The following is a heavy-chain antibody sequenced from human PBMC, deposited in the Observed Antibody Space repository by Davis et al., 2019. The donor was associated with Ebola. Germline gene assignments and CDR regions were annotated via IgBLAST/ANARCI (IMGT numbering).Heavy chain of an antibody. D-gene: IGHD2-15*01. Sequence: SVKVSCKASGGTFSSYAIGWVRQAPGQGLEWMGRIIPILGIANYAQKFQGRVTITADESTSTAYMELSSLRSEDTAVYYCAGRYCSGGSCYSRGYYYYGMDVWGQGTTVTVSS. CDR3: AGRYCSGGSCYSRGYYYYGMDV. CDR2: IIPILGIA. CDR1: GGTFSSYA. V-gene: IGHV1-69*04. J-gene: IGHJ6*02.